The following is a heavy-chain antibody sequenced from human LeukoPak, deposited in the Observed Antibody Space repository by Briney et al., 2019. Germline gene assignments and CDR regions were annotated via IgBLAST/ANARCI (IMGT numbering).Heavy chain of an antibody. Sequence: SETLSLTCTVSGGSISSSSYYWGWIRQPPGKGLEWIGSIYYSGSTYYNLSLKSRVTISVDTSKNQFSLKLTSVTAADTAVYYCARLMRPPWRVDSYYNYYMDVWGKGTTVTISS. J-gene: IGHJ6*03. CDR1: GGSISSSSYY. V-gene: IGHV4-39*07. CDR2: IYYSGST. CDR3: ARLMRPPWRVDSYYNYYMDV. D-gene: IGHD3-16*01.